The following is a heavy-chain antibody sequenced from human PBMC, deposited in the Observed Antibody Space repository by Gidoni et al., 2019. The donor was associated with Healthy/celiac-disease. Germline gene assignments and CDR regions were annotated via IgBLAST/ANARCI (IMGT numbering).Heavy chain of an antibody. Sequence: EVQLVESGGGLVQPGRSLRLSCTASGFTFGDYAMSWFRQAPGKGLEWVGFIRSKAYGGTTEYAASVKGRFTISSDDSKSIAYLQMNSLKTEDTAVYYCTRDRLWFGELLQGDWFDPWGQGTLVTVSS. D-gene: IGHD3-10*01. V-gene: IGHV3-49*03. CDR2: IRSKAYGGTT. J-gene: IGHJ5*02. CDR3: TRDRLWFGELLQGDWFDP. CDR1: GFTFGDYA.